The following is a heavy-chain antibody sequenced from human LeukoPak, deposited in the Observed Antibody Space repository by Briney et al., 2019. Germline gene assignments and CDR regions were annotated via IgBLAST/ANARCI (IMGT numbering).Heavy chain of an antibody. CDR2: IDPSDSYT. Sequence: GGSLKISCKGSGYSFTSYWISWVRQMPGKGLEWMGRIDPSDSYTNYSPSFPGHVTISADKSINTAYLQWSSLKASDTAMYYCARHTTDITVTTTWFDPWGQGTLVTVSS. J-gene: IGHJ5*02. CDR1: GYSFTSYW. V-gene: IGHV5-10-1*01. D-gene: IGHD1-7*01. CDR3: ARHTTDITVTTTWFDP.